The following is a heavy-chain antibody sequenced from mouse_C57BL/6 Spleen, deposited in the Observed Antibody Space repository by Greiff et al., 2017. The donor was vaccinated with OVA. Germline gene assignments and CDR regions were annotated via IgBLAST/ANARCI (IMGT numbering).Heavy chain of an antibody. CDR1: GYTFTSYW. V-gene: IGHV1-50*01. D-gene: IGHD4-1*01. CDR2: IDPSDSYT. J-gene: IGHJ3*01. CDR3: ARELGGAY. Sequence: QVQLQQPGAELVKPGASVKLSCKASGYTFTSYWMQWVKQRPGQGLEWIGEIDPSDSYTNYTQKFKGKVTLTVDTASITAYMQLSSLTAEDSAFYYCARELGGAYWGQGTLVTVSA.